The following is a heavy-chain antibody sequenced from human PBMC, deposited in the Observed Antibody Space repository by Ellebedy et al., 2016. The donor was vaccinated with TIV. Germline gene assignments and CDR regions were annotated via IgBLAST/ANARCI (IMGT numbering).Heavy chain of an antibody. V-gene: IGHV1-69*06. Sequence: SVKVSXKASGYTFTSYGISWVRQAPGQGLEWMGGIIPIFGTANYAQKFQGRVTITADKSTSTAYMELSSLRSEDTAVYYCARGRRAVAGTENYYYGMNVWGQGTTVTVSS. CDR3: ARGRRAVAGTENYYYGMNV. CDR2: IIPIFGTA. D-gene: IGHD6-19*01. CDR1: GYTFTSYG. J-gene: IGHJ6*02.